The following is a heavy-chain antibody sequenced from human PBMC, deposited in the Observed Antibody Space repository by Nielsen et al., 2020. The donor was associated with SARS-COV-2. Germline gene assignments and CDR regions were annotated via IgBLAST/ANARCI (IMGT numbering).Heavy chain of an antibody. D-gene: IGHD4-11*01. CDR2: IDPSDSYT. CDR3: ARSYDYSHYHYYDMDV. V-gene: IGHV5-10-1*01. Sequence: GESLKISCKGSGYSFTSYWISWVRQMPGKGLEWMGRIDPSDSYTNYSPSFQGHVTISADKSISTAYLQWSSLKASDTAMYYCARSYDYSHYHYYDMDVWGQGTTATVSS. J-gene: IGHJ6*02. CDR1: GYSFTSYW.